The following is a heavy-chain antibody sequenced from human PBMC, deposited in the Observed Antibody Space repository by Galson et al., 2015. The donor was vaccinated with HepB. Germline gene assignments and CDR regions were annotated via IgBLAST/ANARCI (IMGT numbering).Heavy chain of an antibody. Sequence: SLRLSCAASGFTTRNYAMHWVRQTPGKGLEWVAVIGFDGGNKYYADSVKGRFTISRDNSKNTLSLEMNSLRVEDTAVYYCARGYSYDTKTYDYWGQGALVTVSS. CDR1: GFTTRNYA. CDR2: IGFDGGNK. CDR3: ARGYSYDTKTYDY. D-gene: IGHD3-22*01. J-gene: IGHJ4*02. V-gene: IGHV3-30*14.